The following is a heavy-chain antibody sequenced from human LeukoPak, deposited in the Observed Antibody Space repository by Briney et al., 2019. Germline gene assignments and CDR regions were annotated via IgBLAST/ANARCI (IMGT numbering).Heavy chain of an antibody. Sequence: ASVKVSFKASGYTFTGYYMHWVRPAPGQGLEWMGWINPNSGGTNYAQKFQGRVTMTRDTSISTAYMELSRLRSDDTAVYYCARVSNSGWYSDYWGQGTLVTVSS. J-gene: IGHJ4*02. CDR2: INPNSGGT. V-gene: IGHV1-2*02. D-gene: IGHD6-19*01. CDR1: GYTFTGYY. CDR3: ARVSNSGWYSDY.